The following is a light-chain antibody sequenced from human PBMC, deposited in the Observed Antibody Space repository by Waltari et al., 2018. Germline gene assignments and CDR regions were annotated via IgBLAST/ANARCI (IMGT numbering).Light chain of an antibody. J-gene: IGLJ3*02. CDR1: GSNIGAGFD. CDR3: QSYDRSLAGSWV. CDR2: GTN. V-gene: IGLV1-40*01. Sequence: QSVLTQPPSVSGAPGQRVTISCTGSGSNIGAGFDVHWYQQLPGTAPKLLVYGTNGRPAGVPDRVSASKSGTSASRAITGLQAEDEADYYCQSYDRSLAGSWVFGGGTKLTVL.